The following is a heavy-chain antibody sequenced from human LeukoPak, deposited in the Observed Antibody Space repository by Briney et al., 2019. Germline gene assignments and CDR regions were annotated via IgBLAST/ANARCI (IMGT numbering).Heavy chain of an antibody. CDR3: ARFDNWNYGY. Sequence: QTGGSLRLSCAASGFTFSSYAMHWVRQAPGKGLEYVSAISSNGGSTYYANSVKGRFTISRDNSKNTLYLQMGSLRAEDMAVYYCARFDNWNYGYWGQGTLVTVSS. CDR2: ISSNGGST. V-gene: IGHV3-64*01. D-gene: IGHD1-20*01. J-gene: IGHJ4*02. CDR1: GFTFSSYA.